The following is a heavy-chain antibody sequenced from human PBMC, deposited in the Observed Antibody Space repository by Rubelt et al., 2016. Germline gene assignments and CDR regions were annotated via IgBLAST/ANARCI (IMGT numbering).Heavy chain of an antibody. CDR2: ISSSSSYI. D-gene: IGHD2-2*01. Sequence: EYGGGVVQPGRSLRLSCAASGFTFSSYSMNWVRQAPGKGLEWVSSISSSSSYIYYADSVKGRFTISRDNAKNSLYLQMNSLRAEDTAVYYCARGRYCSSTSCYDFEYWGQGTLVTVSS. CDR3: ARGRYCSSTSCYDFEY. V-gene: IGHV3-21*01. CDR1: GFTFSSYS. J-gene: IGHJ4*02.